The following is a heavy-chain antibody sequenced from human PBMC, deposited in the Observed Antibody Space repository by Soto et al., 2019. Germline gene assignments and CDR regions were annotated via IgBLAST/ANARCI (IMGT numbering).Heavy chain of an antibody. CDR1: GGTFSNHA. D-gene: IGHD6-13*01. CDR3: AREVAADGTFREDVFDI. V-gene: IGHV1-69*12. J-gene: IGHJ3*02. Sequence: QVHLVQSGAEVKKPGSSVKVSCKAPGGTFSNHAIKWVRQAPGQGLEWMGRIIPIFTTTNYAQKLQGRVTMTADESTTTAYLELSSLRHEDTAVYYCAREVAADGTFREDVFDIWGQGTLVTVSS. CDR2: IIPIFTTT.